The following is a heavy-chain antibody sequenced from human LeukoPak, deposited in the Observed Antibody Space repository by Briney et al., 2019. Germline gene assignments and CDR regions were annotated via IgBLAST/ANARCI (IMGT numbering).Heavy chain of an antibody. Sequence: GGSLRLSCAASGFTFSSYWMSWVRQAPGKGLEWVATIKQDGSEKYYVDSVKGRFTISRDNAKNSLYLQMNSLRAEDTAVYYCAKDLERHIVVVTASAVDYWGQGTLVTVSS. J-gene: IGHJ4*02. CDR1: GFTFSSYW. V-gene: IGHV3-7*01. CDR2: IKQDGSEK. D-gene: IGHD2-21*02. CDR3: AKDLERHIVVVTASAVDY.